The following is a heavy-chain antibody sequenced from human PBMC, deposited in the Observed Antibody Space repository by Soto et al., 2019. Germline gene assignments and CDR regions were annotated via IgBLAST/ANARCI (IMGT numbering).Heavy chain of an antibody. D-gene: IGHD3-16*02. CDR2: ISYSGNT. Sequence: QVQLQESGPGLVKPSETLSLTCTVSRGSISSYYWSWIRQHPGKGLEWIGYISYSGNTNYNASLMGRVPVSVDTSTNQFSLRVTSVTAADTAVYYCAKIRGLGEVSSSIGSWGQGALVTVSS. CDR3: AKIRGLGEVSSSIGS. J-gene: IGHJ5*02. V-gene: IGHV4-59*01. CDR1: RGSISSYY.